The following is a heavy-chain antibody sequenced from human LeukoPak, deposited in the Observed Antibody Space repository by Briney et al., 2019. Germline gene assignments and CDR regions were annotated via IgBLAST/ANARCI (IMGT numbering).Heavy chain of an antibody. CDR3: ARQLERTDAFDI. D-gene: IGHD1-1*01. V-gene: IGHV5-51*01. CDR2: VYPGDSDT. Sequence: GESLKISCKGFGYTFTTNWLAWVRPMPGKGLEWMGGVYPGDSDTRYSPSFQGQVTTSADKSISTAYLQWSSLKASDTAMYYCARQLERTDAFDIWGQGTMVTVSS. CDR1: GYTFTTNW. J-gene: IGHJ3*02.